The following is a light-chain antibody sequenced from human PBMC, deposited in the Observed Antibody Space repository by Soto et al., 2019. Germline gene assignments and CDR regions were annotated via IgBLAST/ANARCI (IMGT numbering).Light chain of an antibody. J-gene: IGLJ3*02. CDR1: SSNIESNY. V-gene: IGLV1-47*01. Sequence: QSVLTQPPSASGTPGQRVTISCSGSSSNIESNYVYWYQQLPGSAPKLLSYRNDQRPSGVPDRFSGSNSDTSATLAISGLRSEDEGAYGCAAWDDGLSALVFGGGAKLIVL. CDR3: AAWDDGLSALV. CDR2: RND.